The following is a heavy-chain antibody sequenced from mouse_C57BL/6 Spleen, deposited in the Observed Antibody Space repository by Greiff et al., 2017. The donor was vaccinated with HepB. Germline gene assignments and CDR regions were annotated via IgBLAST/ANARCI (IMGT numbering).Heavy chain of an antibody. CDR2: IDPNSGGT. Sequence: QVQLQQPGAELVKPGASVKLSCKASGYTFTSYWMHWVKQRPGRGLEWIGRIDPNSGGTKYNEKFKSKATLTVDKPSSTAYMQLSSLTSEASAVYYCAFYYGYDDGPYYYAMDYWGQGTSVTVSS. J-gene: IGHJ4*01. CDR1: GYTFTSYW. D-gene: IGHD2-2*01. V-gene: IGHV1-72*01. CDR3: AFYYGYDDGPYYYAMDY.